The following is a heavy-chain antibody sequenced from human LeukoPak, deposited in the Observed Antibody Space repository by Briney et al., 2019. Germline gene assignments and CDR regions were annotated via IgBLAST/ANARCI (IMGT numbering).Heavy chain of an antibody. D-gene: IGHD5-18*01. CDR3: ARGLGRGYSYGTFDC. CDR2: IYHNGGT. V-gene: IGHV4-34*01. CDR1: GGSFSGYS. J-gene: IGHJ4*02. Sequence: PSETLSLTCAVYGGSFSGYSWTWLRQPPGRGLEWIGEIYHNGGTNYSASFKSRVIISVDTSKTQFSLRLSSGTATDTAVYYCARGLGRGYSYGTFDCWGQGTLVTVSS.